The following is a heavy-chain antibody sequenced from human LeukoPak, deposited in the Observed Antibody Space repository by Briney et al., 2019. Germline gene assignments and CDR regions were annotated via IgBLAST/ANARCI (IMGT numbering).Heavy chain of an antibody. CDR1: GGSFSGYY. D-gene: IGHD3-22*01. CDR2: INHSGST. J-gene: IGHJ4*02. V-gene: IGHV4-34*01. CDR3: VTYYFDSSGPKKNY. Sequence: SETLSLTCAVYGGSFSGYYWSWIRQPPGKGLEWIGEINHSGSTNYNPPLKSRVTISVDTSKKQFSLKLSSVTAADTAVYYCVTYYFDSSGPKKNYWGQGTLVTVSS.